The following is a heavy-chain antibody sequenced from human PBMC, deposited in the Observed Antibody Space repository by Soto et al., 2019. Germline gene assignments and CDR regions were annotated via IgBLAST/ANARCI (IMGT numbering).Heavy chain of an antibody. V-gene: IGHV3-30*03. CDR2: ISYDSTKT. J-gene: IGHJ6*02. CDR1: GFTFNSYG. Sequence: GSLRLSCAASGFTFNSYGMHWVRQGPGNGLEWVAFISYDSTKTYYADSVKGRFTISRDNSNSALYVQMNSLTGEDTAVYYCARTRSAWSDFHYYSLDVWGQGTTVTVSS. D-gene: IGHD1-26*01. CDR3: ARTRSAWSDFHYYSLDV.